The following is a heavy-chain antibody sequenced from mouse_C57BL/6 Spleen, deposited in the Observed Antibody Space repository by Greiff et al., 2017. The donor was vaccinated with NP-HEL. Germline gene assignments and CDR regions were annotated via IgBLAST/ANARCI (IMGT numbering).Heavy chain of an antibody. V-gene: IGHV5-4*03. D-gene: IGHD3-1*01. Sequence: EVKLMESGGGLVKPGGSLKLSCAASGFTFSSYAMSWVRQTPEKRLEWVATISDGGSYTYYPDNVKGRFTISRDNAKNNLYLQMSHLKSEDTAMYYCARGGYGYAMDYWGQGTSVTVSS. J-gene: IGHJ4*01. CDR1: GFTFSSYA. CDR2: ISDGGSYT. CDR3: ARGGYGYAMDY.